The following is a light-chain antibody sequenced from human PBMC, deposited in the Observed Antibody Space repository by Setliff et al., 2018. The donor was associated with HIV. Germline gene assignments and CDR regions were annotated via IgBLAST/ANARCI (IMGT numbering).Light chain of an antibody. CDR1: SSDVGGYNY. Sequence: ALAQPASVSGSPGQSITIPCSGTSSDVGGYNYVSWYQQHPGKAPKLMIYDVSKRPSGVSTRFSGSKSGNTASLTISGLQAEDEADYFCNSYTSSSTLYVFGTGTKVTVL. CDR3: NSYTSSSTLYV. V-gene: IGLV2-14*01. J-gene: IGLJ1*01. CDR2: DVS.